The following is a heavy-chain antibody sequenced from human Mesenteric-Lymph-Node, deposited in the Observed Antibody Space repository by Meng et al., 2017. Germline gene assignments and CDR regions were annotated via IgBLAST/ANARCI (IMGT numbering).Heavy chain of an antibody. CDR2: ISYDGSNK. CDR3: ARDRGWYVESIDY. CDR1: GFTFSSYA. J-gene: IGHJ4*02. D-gene: IGHD6-19*01. Sequence: GGSLRLSCAASGFTFSSYAMHWVRQAPGKGLEWVAVISYDGSNKYYADSVKGRFTISRDNAKNSLYLQMNSLRAEDTAVYYCARDRGWYVESIDYWGQGTLVTVSS. V-gene: IGHV3-30*04.